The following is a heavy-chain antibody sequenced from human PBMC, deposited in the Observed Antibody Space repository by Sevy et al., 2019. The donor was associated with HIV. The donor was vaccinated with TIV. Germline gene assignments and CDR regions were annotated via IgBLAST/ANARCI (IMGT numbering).Heavy chain of an antibody. V-gene: IGHV4-31*03. CDR3: ARTTVTTLSSARNNWFDP. CDR1: GDSINNDDYY. D-gene: IGHD4-4*01. Sequence: SETLSLTCTVSGDSINNDDYYWSWIRQHPGKGLEWIGKIYYTGTTYYNPSLKSGFRISVERSENTLSLMLRYLTAADTAVYYCARTTVTTLSSARNNWFDPWGQGTLVTVSS. CDR2: IYYTGTT. J-gene: IGHJ5*02.